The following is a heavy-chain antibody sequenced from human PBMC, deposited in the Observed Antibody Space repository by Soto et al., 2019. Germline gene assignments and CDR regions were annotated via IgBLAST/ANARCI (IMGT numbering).Heavy chain of an antibody. Sequence: QVQLVQSGAEVKKPGSSVKVSCKASGGTFSNYAITWVRQAPGQGLEWVGRIIPIFGTTNVAQKFQGRVTITADESTTXAYMGLSGLRSDDTAVYYCAKDGGADGYFGNWLDPWGQGTLVTVSS. CDR2: IIPIFGTT. CDR3: AKDGGADGYFGNWLDP. D-gene: IGHD5-12*01. J-gene: IGHJ5*02. V-gene: IGHV1-69*15. CDR1: GGTFSNYA.